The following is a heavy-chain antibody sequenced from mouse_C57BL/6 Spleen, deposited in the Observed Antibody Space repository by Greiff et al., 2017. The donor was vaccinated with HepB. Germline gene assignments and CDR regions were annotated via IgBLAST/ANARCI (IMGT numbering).Heavy chain of an antibody. CDR2: INPGSGGT. CDR3: ARGYYGSSFDY. CDR1: GYAFTNYL. D-gene: IGHD1-1*01. J-gene: IGHJ2*01. V-gene: IGHV1-54*01. Sequence: QVQLQQSGAELVRPGTSVKVSCKASGYAFTNYLIEWVKQRPGQGLEWIGVINPGSGGTNYNEKFKGKVTLTADKSSSTAYMQLSSLTSEVSAVYFCARGYYGSSFDYWGQGTTLTVSS.